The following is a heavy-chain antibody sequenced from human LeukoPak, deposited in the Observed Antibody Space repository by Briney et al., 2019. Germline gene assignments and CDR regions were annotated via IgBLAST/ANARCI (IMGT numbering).Heavy chain of an antibody. Sequence: ASVKVSCKASGYTFTTYSISWVRQAPGQGLEWMGWISACNGNTYYAQKFQGRVTMTTDTSTSTAYMELRSLRSDDTAVYYCARMILLLGDVLTVPPIGFDYWGQGTLVTVSS. CDR1: GYTFTTYS. J-gene: IGHJ4*02. V-gene: IGHV1-18*01. D-gene: IGHD3-9*01. CDR3: ARMILLLGDVLTVPPIGFDY. CDR2: ISACNGNT.